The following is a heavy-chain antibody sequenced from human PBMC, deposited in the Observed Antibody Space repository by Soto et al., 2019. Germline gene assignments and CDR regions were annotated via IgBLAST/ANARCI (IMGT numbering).Heavy chain of an antibody. D-gene: IGHD4-17*01. CDR1: GGSISSSSYY. V-gene: IGHV4-39*01. Sequence: PSETLSLTCTVSGGSISSSSYYWGWIRQPPGKGLEWIGSIYYSGSTYYNPSLKSRVTISVDTSKNQFSLKTEDTAVYYCSKRPPPYGDFPLDYWGQGTLVTVSS. CDR2: IYYSGST. J-gene: IGHJ4*02. CDR3: PYGDFPLDY.